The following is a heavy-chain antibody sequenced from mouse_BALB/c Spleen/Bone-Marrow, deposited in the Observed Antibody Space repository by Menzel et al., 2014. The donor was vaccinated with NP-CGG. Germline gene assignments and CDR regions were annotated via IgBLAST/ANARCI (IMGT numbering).Heavy chain of an antibody. V-gene: IGHV4-1*02. CDR2: INPDSSAI. J-gene: IGHJ3*01. Sequence: VQLQQSGGGLVQPGGSLKLSCAASGFDFSRYWMSWVRQAPGKGLEWIGEINPDSSAINYTPSLKDKFIISRGNAKNTLYLQMSKVRSEDTALYYCARGYYDYPAWFAYWGQGTLVTVSA. CDR3: ARGYYDYPAWFAY. CDR1: GFDFSRYW. D-gene: IGHD2-4*01.